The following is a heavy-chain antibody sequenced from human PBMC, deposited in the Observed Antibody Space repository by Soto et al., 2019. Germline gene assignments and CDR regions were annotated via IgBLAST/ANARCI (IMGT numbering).Heavy chain of an antibody. Sequence: GGSMRLSCAASGFTFSSYWMSWVRQAPGKGLEWVANIKQDGSEKYYVDSVKGRYTISRDNAKNSLYLQMNSLRAEDTAVYYCARDMTTVTLTSSTEYFQHWGQGTLVTVSS. CDR1: GFTFSSYW. CDR3: ARDMTTVTLTSSTEYFQH. CDR2: IKQDGSEK. V-gene: IGHV3-7*01. J-gene: IGHJ1*01. D-gene: IGHD4-17*01.